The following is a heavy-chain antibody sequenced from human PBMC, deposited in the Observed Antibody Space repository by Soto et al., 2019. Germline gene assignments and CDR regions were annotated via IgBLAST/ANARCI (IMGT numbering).Heavy chain of an antibody. CDR1: GYSFTSYW. CDR3: ARHKNGREYYYDSSGYLDAFDI. D-gene: IGHD3-22*01. J-gene: IGHJ3*02. Sequence: PGESLKISCKGSGYSFTSYWIGWVRQMPGKGLEWMGIIYPGDSDTRYSPSFQGQVTISADKSISTAYLQWSSLKASDTAMYYCARHKNGREYYYDSSGYLDAFDIWGQGTMVTVSS. V-gene: IGHV5-51*01. CDR2: IYPGDSDT.